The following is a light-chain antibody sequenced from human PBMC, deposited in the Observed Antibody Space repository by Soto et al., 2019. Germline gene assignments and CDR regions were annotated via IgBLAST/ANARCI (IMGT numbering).Light chain of an antibody. CDR1: SSDVGGYNY. CDR3: TSFTTSSIWV. CDR2: EVS. Sequence: QSALTQPASVSGSPGQSITISCIGSSSDVGGYNYVSWYQHHPGRVPKPMIFEVSDRPSGVSSRFSGSKSGNTAYLTISGLQAEDEADYYCTSFTTSSIWVFGGGTKLTVL. J-gene: IGLJ3*02. V-gene: IGLV2-14*01.